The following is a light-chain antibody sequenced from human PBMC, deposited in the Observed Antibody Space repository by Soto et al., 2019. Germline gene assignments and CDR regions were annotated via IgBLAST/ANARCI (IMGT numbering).Light chain of an antibody. CDR1: QTIMAY. Sequence: DIQMTQSPSSLSASVGDEVTITCRASQTIMAYLNWYQLKPGKPPRLLIYAASSLQSGVPSRFSGSGSGTDFTLTISSLQPEDFATYYCQQYNSYWTFGQGTKVDIK. J-gene: IGKJ1*01. V-gene: IGKV1-39*01. CDR2: AAS. CDR3: QQYNSYWT.